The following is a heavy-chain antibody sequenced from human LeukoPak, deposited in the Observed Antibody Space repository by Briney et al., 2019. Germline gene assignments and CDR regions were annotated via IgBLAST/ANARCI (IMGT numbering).Heavy chain of an antibody. J-gene: IGHJ4*02. D-gene: IGHD7-27*01. V-gene: IGHV3-23*01. Sequence: QTGGSLRLSCAASGFTFSSYAMSWVRQAPGKGLEWVSAISGSGGSTYYADSVKGRFTISRDNSKNTLHLQVNSLRAEDTAVYYCAKSWGKRVAFDYWGQGTLVTVSS. CDR3: AKSWGKRVAFDY. CDR2: ISGSGGST. CDR1: GFTFSSYA.